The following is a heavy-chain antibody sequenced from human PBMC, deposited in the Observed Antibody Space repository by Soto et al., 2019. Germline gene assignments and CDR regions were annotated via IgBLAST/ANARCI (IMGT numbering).Heavy chain of an antibody. D-gene: IGHD6-25*01. CDR1: GYTFTDYH. J-gene: IGHJ5*02. CDR2: INANNGGA. V-gene: IGHV1-2*02. CDR3: AREGGSETLQPSYNWFDT. Sequence: QVQLVQSGAEVKKPGASVKVSCKASGYTFTDYHIHWVRQAPGQGLEFMGWINANNGGAGSAQQFQGRVTVTRDTSITTVYMELSNLISDDTAVYYCAREGGSETLQPSYNWFDTWGQGTLVTVSS.